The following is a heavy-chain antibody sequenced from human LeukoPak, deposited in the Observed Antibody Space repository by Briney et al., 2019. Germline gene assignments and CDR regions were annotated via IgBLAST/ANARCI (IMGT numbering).Heavy chain of an antibody. Sequence: SETLSLTCTVSGGSISGYYWSWIRQPPGKGLEWIGNIYYSGSTYYNPSLKSRVTISVDTSKNQFSLKLSSVTAADTAVYYCARTARKFSGVVPAAMDYFDYWGQGTLVTVSS. V-gene: IGHV4-59*04. D-gene: IGHD2-2*01. CDR1: GGSISGYY. CDR3: ARTARKFSGVVPAAMDYFDY. CDR2: IYYSGST. J-gene: IGHJ4*02.